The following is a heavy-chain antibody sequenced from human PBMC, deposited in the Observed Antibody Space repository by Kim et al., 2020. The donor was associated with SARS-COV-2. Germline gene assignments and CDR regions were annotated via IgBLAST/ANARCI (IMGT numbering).Heavy chain of an antibody. J-gene: IGHJ4*02. Sequence: SYAASVKGRFTISRDDSKNTAYLQMNSLKTEDTAVYYCTIAARPDVPDYWGQGTLVTVSS. D-gene: IGHD6-6*01. V-gene: IGHV3-73*01. CDR3: TIAARPDVPDY.